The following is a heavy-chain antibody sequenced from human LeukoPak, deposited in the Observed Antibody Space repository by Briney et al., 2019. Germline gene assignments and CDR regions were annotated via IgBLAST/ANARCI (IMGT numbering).Heavy chain of an antibody. D-gene: IGHD3-16*01. J-gene: IGHJ4*03. CDR1: GGSFSGYY. CDR2: INHSGST. CDR3: ASLRVPGYFDY. Sequence: SETLSLTCAVYGGSFSGYYWSWIRQPPGKGLEWIGEINHSGSTNYNPSLKSRVTISVDTSKNQFSLRLSSVTAADTAVYYCASLRVPGYFDYWGQGTLVTVSS. V-gene: IGHV4-34*01.